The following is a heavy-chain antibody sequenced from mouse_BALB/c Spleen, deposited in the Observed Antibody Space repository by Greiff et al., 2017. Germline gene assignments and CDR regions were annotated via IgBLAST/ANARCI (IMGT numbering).Heavy chain of an antibody. V-gene: IGHV1-7*01. CDR2: INPSTGYT. CDR1: GYTFTSYW. CDR3: ARGYGAMDY. D-gene: IGHD2-14*01. J-gene: IGHJ4*01. Sequence: QVQLQHSGAELAKPGASVKMSCKASGYTFTSYWMHWVKQRPGQGLEWIGYINPSTGYTEYNQKFKDKATLTADKSSSTAYMQLSSLTSEDSAVYYCARGYGAMDYWGQGTSVTVSS.